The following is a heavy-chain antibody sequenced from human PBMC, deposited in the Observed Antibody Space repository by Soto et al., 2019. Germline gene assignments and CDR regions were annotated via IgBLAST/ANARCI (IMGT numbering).Heavy chain of an antibody. CDR2: ISSSGSTI. CDR1: GFTFSDYE. D-gene: IGHD4-4*01. V-gene: IGHV3-48*03. Sequence: EVQLVESGGGLVQPGGSLRLSCAASGFTFSDYEMTWVRQALGKGLEWVSYISSSGSTIYYADSVKGRFTISRDNDKNSLNLQMNSLRAEDSALYYCARRGYSVFDIWGQGTRVTVSS. J-gene: IGHJ3*02. CDR3: ARRGYSVFDI.